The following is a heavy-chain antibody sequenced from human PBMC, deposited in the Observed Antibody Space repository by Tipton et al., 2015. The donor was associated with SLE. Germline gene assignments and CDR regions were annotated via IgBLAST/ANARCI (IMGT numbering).Heavy chain of an antibody. D-gene: IGHD6-19*01. Sequence: TLSLTCTVYGGSLSGYYWSWIRQPPGKGLEWIGEINHSGSTNYNPSLKSRVTISVDTSKNQFSLKLSSVTAADTAVYYCARRKTQWLSTGSIFDYWGQGTLVTVSS. CDR1: GGSLSGYY. CDR3: ARRKTQWLSTGSIFDY. CDR2: INHSGST. J-gene: IGHJ4*02. V-gene: IGHV4-34*01.